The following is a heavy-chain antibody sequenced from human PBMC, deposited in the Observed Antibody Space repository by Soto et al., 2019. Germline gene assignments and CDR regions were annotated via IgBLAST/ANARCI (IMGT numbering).Heavy chain of an antibody. J-gene: IGHJ6*02. V-gene: IGHV1-46*01. D-gene: IGHD2-15*01. CDR2: INPSGGST. Sequence: ASVKVSCKASGYTFTSYYMHWVRQAPGQGLEWMGIINPSGGSTSYAQKFQGRVTMTRDTSTSTVYMELSSLRSEDTAVYYCARDPLYRYCSGGSCHNYYYYGMDVWGQGTTVTVSS. CDR1: GYTFTSYY. CDR3: ARDPLYRYCSGGSCHNYYYYGMDV.